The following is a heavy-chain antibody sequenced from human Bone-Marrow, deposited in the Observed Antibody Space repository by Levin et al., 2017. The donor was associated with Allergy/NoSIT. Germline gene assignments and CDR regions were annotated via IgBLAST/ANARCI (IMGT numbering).Heavy chain of an antibody. V-gene: IGHV2-5*02. CDR3: IRRSSGGPPDY. CDR2: IYWDDDT. Sequence: SGPTLVKPTQTLTLTCRFSGFSLSTSGEGVGWIRQSPGKALEWLAVIYWDDDTRYSPSLKNRPTITKDNSKNQVVLTMNNMEAVDTATYYCIRRSSGGPPDYWGQGTLVTVSS. D-gene: IGHD3-10*01. CDR1: GFSLSTSGEG. J-gene: IGHJ4*02.